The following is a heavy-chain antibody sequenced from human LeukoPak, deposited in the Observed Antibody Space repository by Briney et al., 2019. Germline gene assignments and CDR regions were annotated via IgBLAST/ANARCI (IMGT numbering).Heavy chain of an antibody. J-gene: IGHJ4*02. CDR2: IYFSGST. CDR3: ARHWGGKVDY. V-gene: IGHV4-59*08. CDR1: GGSISGNY. D-gene: IGHD3-16*01. Sequence: SETLSLTCSVSGGSISGNYWTWIRQPPGKGLEWIGYIYFSGSTNYNPSLKSRVTISLDTSKNQFSLKLSSVTAADTAVYYCARHWGGKVDYWGQGTLVTVSS.